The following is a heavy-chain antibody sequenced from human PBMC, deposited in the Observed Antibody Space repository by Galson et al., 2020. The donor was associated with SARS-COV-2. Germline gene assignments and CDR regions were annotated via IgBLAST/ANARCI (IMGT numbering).Heavy chain of an antibody. V-gene: IGHV3-30*18. D-gene: IGHD3-10*01. CDR2: ISYDGSTK. J-gene: IGHJ4*02. CDR3: ANSLLWFGELSTDPPLDY. CDR1: GFTFSSYG. Sequence: GGSLRLSCAASGFTFSSYGMHWVRKAPGKGLEWVAVISYDGSTKYYADSVKGRFTISRDNSKNTLYLQMNSLRAEDTAVYYCANSLLWFGELSTDPPLDYWGQGTLVTVSS.